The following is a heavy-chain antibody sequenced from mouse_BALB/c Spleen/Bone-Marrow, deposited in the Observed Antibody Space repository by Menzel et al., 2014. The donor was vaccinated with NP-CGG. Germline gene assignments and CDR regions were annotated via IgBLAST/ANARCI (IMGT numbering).Heavy chain of an antibody. CDR3: ARGGGYDWYFDV. CDR1: GFTFXSYA. J-gene: IGHJ1*01. Sequence: EVMLVESGGGLVKPGGSLKLSCAASGFTFXSYAMSWVRQTPEKRLEWVATISSGGSYTYYPDSVKGRFTISRDNAKNTLYLQMSSLRSEDTAMYYCARGGGYDWYFDVWGAGTAVTVSS. CDR2: ISSGGSYT. D-gene: IGHD2-2*01. V-gene: IGHV5-9-1*01.